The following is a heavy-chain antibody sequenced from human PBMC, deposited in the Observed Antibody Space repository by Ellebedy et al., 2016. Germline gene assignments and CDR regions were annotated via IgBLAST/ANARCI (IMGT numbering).Heavy chain of an antibody. CDR3: ARGDIPIYGFLLKQTYFFDY. Sequence: ASVKVSCKASGYTFTSYGISWVRQAPGQGLEWMGWISAYNGNTNYAQKLQGRVTMTTDTSTSTAYMELSSLRSEDTAVYYCARGDIPIYGFLLKQTYFFDYWGQGTLVTVSS. D-gene: IGHD2-15*01. CDR2: ISAYNGNT. V-gene: IGHV1-18*01. J-gene: IGHJ4*02. CDR1: GYTFTSYG.